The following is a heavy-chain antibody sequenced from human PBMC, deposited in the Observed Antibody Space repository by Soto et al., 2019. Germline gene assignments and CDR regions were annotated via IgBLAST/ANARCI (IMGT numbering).Heavy chain of an antibody. Sequence: GGSLRLSCAASGFTFSSYAMSWVRQAPGKGLEWVSAISGSGGSTYYADSVKGRFTISRDNSKNTLYLQMNSLRAEDTAVYYCAKDGHKQYYDFWSGLTPLDYFDYWGQGTLVTVSS. CDR3: AKDGHKQYYDFWSGLTPLDYFDY. CDR1: GFTFSSYA. J-gene: IGHJ4*02. D-gene: IGHD3-3*01. V-gene: IGHV3-23*01. CDR2: ISGSGGST.